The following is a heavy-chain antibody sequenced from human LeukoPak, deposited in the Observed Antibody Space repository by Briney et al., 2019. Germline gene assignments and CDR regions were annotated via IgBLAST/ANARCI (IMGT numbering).Heavy chain of an antibody. J-gene: IGHJ4*02. Sequence: GESLQISCKGSGYSFTNYWIAWVRQLPGKGLEWMGIIYPGDSDTRYSPSFQGQVTISADKSVTTAYLQWSSLKASDTAMYYCARSGGKYFGIDYWGQGTLVTVSS. CDR1: GYSFTNYW. V-gene: IGHV5-51*01. CDR2: IYPGDSDT. CDR3: ARSGGKYFGIDY. D-gene: IGHD2-15*01.